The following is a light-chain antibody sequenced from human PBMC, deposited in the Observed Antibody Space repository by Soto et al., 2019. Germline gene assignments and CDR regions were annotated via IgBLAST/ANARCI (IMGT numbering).Light chain of an antibody. Sequence: QXVLTQPVYVSGSPGQSITISCTGTSSDVGGNKYVSWYQHYPGKAPKLMICDVSNRPSGVSNRFSGSKSGNTASLTISGLLAEDEAGYYCSAFIVTTYVFGTGTKVTXL. CDR2: DVS. V-gene: IGLV2-14*03. CDR1: SSDVGGNKY. J-gene: IGLJ1*01. CDR3: SAFIVTTYV.